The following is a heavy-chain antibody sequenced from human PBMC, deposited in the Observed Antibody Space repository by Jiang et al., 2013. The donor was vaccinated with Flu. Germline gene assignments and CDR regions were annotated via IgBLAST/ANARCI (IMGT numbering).Heavy chain of an antibody. D-gene: IGHD1-7*01. CDR3: ARDRLITGTTAAHGFDY. CDR1: GFTFSSYS. V-gene: IGHV3-21*01. J-gene: IGHJ4*02. CDR2: ISSSSSYI. Sequence: GLVKPGGSLRLSCAASGFTFSSYSMNWVRQAPGKGLEWVPSISSSSSYIYYADSVKGRFTISRDNAKNSLYLQMNSLRAEDTAVYYCARDRLITGTTAAHGFDYWGQGTLVTVSS.